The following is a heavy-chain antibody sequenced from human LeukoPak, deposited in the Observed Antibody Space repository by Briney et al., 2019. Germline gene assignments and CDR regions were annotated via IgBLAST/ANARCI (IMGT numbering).Heavy chain of an antibody. J-gene: IGHJ4*02. CDR2: INTDGSST. CDR3: AKDMVHIVVVPAAIDY. D-gene: IGHD2-2*01. CDR1: GFTFSSYW. Sequence: PGGSLRLSCAASGFTFSSYWMHWVRQAPGKGLVWVSRINTDGSSTSYADSVKGRFTISRDNSKNTLYLQMNSLRAEDTAVYYCAKDMVHIVVVPAAIDYWGQGTLVTVSS. V-gene: IGHV3-74*01.